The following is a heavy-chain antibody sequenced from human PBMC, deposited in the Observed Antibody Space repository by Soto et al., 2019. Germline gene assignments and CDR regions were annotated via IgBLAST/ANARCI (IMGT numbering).Heavy chain of an antibody. CDR2: ISSSSSYI. CDR3: ALDLGELYAI. CDR1: GFTFSSST. V-gene: IGHV3-21*01. D-gene: IGHD2-8*01. J-gene: IGHJ4*02. Sequence: EVLLVESGGGLVEPGGSLRLSCAGSGFTFSSSTMTWVRQAPGKGLEWVSSISSSSSYIYQPDSLKGRFTISRDNAKNSVYLQVSSLRAEDTAVYYCALDLGELYAIWGQGTLVTVSS.